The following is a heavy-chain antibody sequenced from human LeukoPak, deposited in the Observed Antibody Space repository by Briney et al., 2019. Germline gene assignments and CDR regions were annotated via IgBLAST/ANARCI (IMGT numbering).Heavy chain of an antibody. CDR3: VKVVMSAWYLPFDY. D-gene: IGHD6-19*01. Sequence: PGGSLRLSCSASGFTFSSFAMHWVRQAPGKGLEYVSGISSNGGTTYYADSVKGRFTISRDNSKNTLALQMSSLRAEDTAVYYCVKVVMSAWYLPFDYWGQGTLVTVSA. CDR2: ISSNGGTT. CDR1: GFTFSSFA. V-gene: IGHV3-64D*06. J-gene: IGHJ4*02.